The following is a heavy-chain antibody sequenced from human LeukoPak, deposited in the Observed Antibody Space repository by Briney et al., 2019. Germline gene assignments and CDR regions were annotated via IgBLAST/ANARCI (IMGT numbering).Heavy chain of an antibody. D-gene: IGHD3-9*01. V-gene: IGHV4-34*01. CDR3: ARIRCGHSGSVCYNH. Sequence: KPSETPSLTCGVFGVSINDYYWSWIRQSPGKGLEWIGEISHTEGTRYNPSLESRVTMSVGTSENQLSLKLIFVTAADTAVYYCARIRCGHSGSVCYNHWGLGTPVTVSS. CDR2: ISHTEGT. J-gene: IGHJ4*02. CDR1: GVSINDYY.